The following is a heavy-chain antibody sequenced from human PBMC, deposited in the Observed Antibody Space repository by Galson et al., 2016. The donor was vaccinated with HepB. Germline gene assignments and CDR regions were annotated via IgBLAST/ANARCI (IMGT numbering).Heavy chain of an antibody. CDR1: GYTFTGYY. D-gene: IGHD5-12*01. J-gene: IGHJ3*01. CDR2: INPKSGDT. CDR3: SRRVEIAALFQAFDA. Sequence: SVKVSCKASGYTFTGYYVHWLRQAPGQGLEWMGWINPKSGDTNFAQKFQGRVTMTRDTSINTAYMEVTRVRSDDTALYFCSRRVEIAALFQAFDAWGQGTLVTVSS. V-gene: IGHV1-2*02.